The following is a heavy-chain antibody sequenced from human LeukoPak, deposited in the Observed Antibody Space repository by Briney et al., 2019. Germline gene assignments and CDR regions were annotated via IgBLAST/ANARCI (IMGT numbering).Heavy chain of an antibody. CDR3: AREGYNWNSNFDY. Sequence: SETLSLTCAVYGGSFSGYYWSWIRQPPGKGLEWIGEINHSGSTNYNPSLKSRVTISVDTPKNQFPLKLSSVTAADTAVYYCAREGYNWNSNFDYWGQGTLVTVSS. D-gene: IGHD1-7*01. CDR2: INHSGST. CDR1: GGSFSGYY. J-gene: IGHJ4*02. V-gene: IGHV4-34*01.